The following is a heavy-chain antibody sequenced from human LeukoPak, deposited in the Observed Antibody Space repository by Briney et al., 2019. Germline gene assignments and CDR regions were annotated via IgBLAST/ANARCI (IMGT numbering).Heavy chain of an antibody. D-gene: IGHD6-6*01. CDR2: ISGSGGST. Sequence: PGGSLRLSCAATGFTLSSYWMSWVRQAPGKGLEWVSAISGSGGSTYYADSVKGRFTISRDNSKNTLYLQMNSLRAEDTAVYYCAKAMSSWSIGSSFDYWGQGTLVTVSS. J-gene: IGHJ4*02. CDR3: AKAMSSWSIGSSFDY. CDR1: GFTLSSYW. V-gene: IGHV3-23*01.